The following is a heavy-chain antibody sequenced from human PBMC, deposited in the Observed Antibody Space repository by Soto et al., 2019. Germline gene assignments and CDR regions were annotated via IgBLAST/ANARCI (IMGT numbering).Heavy chain of an antibody. CDR3: ARDPGAATFDY. CDR1: GYTFTSYG. V-gene: IGHV1-18*01. CDR2: ISAYNGNT. D-gene: IGHD1-26*01. Sequence: GASVKVSCKASGYTFTSYGISWVRQAPGQGLEWMGWISAYNGNTLNAQNLQGRVTLTTDTSTSTAYMELRSLRSDDTAIYYCARDPGAATFDYWGQGTLVTVSS. J-gene: IGHJ4*01.